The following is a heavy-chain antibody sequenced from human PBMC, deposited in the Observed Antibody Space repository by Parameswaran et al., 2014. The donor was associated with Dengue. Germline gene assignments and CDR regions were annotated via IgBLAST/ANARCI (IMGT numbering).Heavy chain of an antibody. D-gene: IGHD3-9*01. V-gene: IGHV1-18*01. J-gene: IGHJ4*02. CDR2: ISSYNRYT. CDR3: ARVAGGDILTPYFDY. Sequence: WVRQAPGQGLEWMGWISSYNRYTNYAQNLQGRVTMTTDTSTDTAYMELRSLRSDDTAVYYCARVAGGDILTPYFDYWGQGTLVTVSS.